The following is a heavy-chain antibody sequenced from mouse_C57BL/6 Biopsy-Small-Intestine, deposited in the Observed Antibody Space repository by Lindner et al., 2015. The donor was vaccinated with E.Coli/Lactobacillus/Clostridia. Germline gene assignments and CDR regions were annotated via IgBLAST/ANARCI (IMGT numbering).Heavy chain of an antibody. Sequence: SVKVSCKASGYTFSIYAMHWVRQAPGQRLEWMGWINAGNGNTKYSQKFQGRVTITRDTSASTGYMELSSLRSEDTAVYYCARDPQHSGNAFDIWGQGTMVTVSS. CDR3: ARDPQHSGNAFDI. CDR1: GYTFSIYA. V-gene: IGHV1-84*02. CDR2: INAGNGNT. J-gene: IGHJ3*01. D-gene: IGHD3-1*01.